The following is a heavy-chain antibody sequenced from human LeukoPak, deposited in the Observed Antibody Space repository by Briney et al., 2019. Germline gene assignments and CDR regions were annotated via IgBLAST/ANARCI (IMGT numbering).Heavy chain of an antibody. D-gene: IGHD3-22*01. CDR2: MFHSGST. Sequence: PSGTLSLTCTVSGGSISSGDYYWSWIRQPPGKGLEWIGYMFHSGSTHYNPSLKSRVTISIDTSKNQLSLKLSSVTAADTAVYYCARDYYDSSGSNLNWFDPWGQGTPVTVSS. J-gene: IGHJ5*02. V-gene: IGHV4-30-4*01. CDR3: ARDYYDSSGSNLNWFDP. CDR1: GGSISSGDYY.